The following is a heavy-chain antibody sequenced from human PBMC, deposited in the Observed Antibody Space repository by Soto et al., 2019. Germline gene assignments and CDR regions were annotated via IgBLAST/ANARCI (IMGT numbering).Heavy chain of an antibody. CDR3: AKDTFFGGWYYYYYGMDV. J-gene: IGHJ6*02. CDR1: GFTFSSYG. D-gene: IGHD3-3*01. V-gene: IGHV3-30*18. CDR2: ISYDGSNK. Sequence: PGGSLRLSCAASGFTFSSYGMHWVRQAPGKGLEWVAVISYDGSNKYYADSVKGRFTISRDNSKNTLYLQMNSLRAEDTAVYYCAKDTFFGGWYYYYYGMDVWGQGTTVTSP.